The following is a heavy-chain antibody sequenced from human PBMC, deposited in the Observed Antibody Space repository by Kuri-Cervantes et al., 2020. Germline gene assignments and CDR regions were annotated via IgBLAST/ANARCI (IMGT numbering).Heavy chain of an antibody. D-gene: IGHD2-8*01. CDR2: ISYDGSNK. J-gene: IGHJ3*01. Sequence: LSLTCAASGFTFDDYAMHWVRQAPGKGLEWVAVISYDGSNKYYADSVKGRFTISRDNSKNTLYLQMNSLRAEDTAVYYCASTKRGSNAFDVWGQGTMVTVSS. CDR1: GFTFDDYA. CDR3: ASTKRGSNAFDV. V-gene: IGHV3-30-3*01.